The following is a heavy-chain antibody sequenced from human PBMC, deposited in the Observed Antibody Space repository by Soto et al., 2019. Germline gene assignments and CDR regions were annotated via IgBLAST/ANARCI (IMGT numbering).Heavy chain of an antibody. V-gene: IGHV3-11*01. J-gene: IGHJ2*01. D-gene: IGHD7-27*01. CDR1: GFTFSHHF. CDR2: INNTGNTI. Sequence: QVQLVESGGGLVKPGGSLRLSCAASGFTFSHHFMNWIRQAPGKGLEWVSYINNTGNTIYYADSVKGRFTISRDNAKKLLYLQMNSLRVEDTAVYYGVRGEDWGWYFELWGRGARVTVSS. CDR3: VRGEDWGWYFEL.